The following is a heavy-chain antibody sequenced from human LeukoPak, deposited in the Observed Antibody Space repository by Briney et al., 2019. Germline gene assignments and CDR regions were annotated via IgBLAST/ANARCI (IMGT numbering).Heavy chain of an antibody. CDR3: ARGVDIVTY. D-gene: IGHD5-12*01. V-gene: IGHV4-59*01. CDR1: GGSISSYY. Sequence: SETLFLTCTVSGGSISSYYWSWIRQPPGKGLEWIGYIYYSGSTSYNPSLKSRVTISVDTSKNQFSLKLSSVTAADTAVYYCARGVDIVTYWGQGTLVTVSS. J-gene: IGHJ4*02. CDR2: IYYSGST.